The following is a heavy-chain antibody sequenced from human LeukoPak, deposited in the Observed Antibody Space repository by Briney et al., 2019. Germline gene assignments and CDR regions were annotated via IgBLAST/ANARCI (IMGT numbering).Heavy chain of an antibody. Sequence: PGGSLRLSCAASGFTFSSYAMPWVRQAPGKGLEWVAVISYDGSNKYYADSVKGRFTISRDNSKNTLYLQMNSLRAEDTAVYYCARDRDSGYDLDYWGQGTLVTVSS. D-gene: IGHD5-12*01. J-gene: IGHJ4*02. CDR1: GFTFSSYA. CDR3: ARDRDSGYDLDY. CDR2: ISYDGSNK. V-gene: IGHV3-30-3*01.